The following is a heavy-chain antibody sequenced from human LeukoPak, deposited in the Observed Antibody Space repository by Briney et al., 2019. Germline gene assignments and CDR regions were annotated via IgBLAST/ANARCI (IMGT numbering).Heavy chain of an antibody. CDR2: IEHDGSEK. Sequence: GGSLRLSCVVSGFNFSNYWMNWVRQAPGKGLEWVANIEHDGSEKYYVDSVKGRFSISRDNAKKSLYLQMNSLRAEDTAVYYCARALSHCLDYWGQGTLVTVSS. CDR3: ARALSHCLDY. D-gene: IGHD3-16*01. CDR1: GFNFSNYW. V-gene: IGHV3-7*01. J-gene: IGHJ4*02.